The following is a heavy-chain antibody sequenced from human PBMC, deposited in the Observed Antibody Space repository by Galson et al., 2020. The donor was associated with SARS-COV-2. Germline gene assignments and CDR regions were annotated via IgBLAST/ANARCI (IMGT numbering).Heavy chain of an antibody. J-gene: IGHJ4*02. CDR2: IYWNDAK. CDR1: GLSLSTSEVG. CDR3: SHSEFVTIFGVVVGQFSFDY. D-gene: IGHD3-3*01. V-gene: IGHV2-5*01. Sequence: SGPTLVTHTQKLTLTCTFTGLSLSTSEVGVDWIRQPPGPPLEWLELIYWNDAKRYSQSLKRRLTITQDTSKNQVVLTLTNMDPVDTATYYCSHSEFVTIFGVVVGQFSFDYWVQGSLVTVSS.